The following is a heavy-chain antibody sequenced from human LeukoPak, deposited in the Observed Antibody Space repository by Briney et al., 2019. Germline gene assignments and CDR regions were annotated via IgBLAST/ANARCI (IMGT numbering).Heavy chain of an antibody. CDR1: GFTFSSYW. CDR3: VRRQTSTSGFDH. Sequence: GSLRLSCAASGFTFSSYWMHWVRQAPGKGLVWVSRVNSDGSSSKYADSVKGRFTISRDNAKNTLYLRMNNLRAEDTALYYCVRRQTSTSGFDHWGQGTLVTVSS. D-gene: IGHD6-6*01. CDR2: VNSDGSSS. V-gene: IGHV3-74*03. J-gene: IGHJ4*02.